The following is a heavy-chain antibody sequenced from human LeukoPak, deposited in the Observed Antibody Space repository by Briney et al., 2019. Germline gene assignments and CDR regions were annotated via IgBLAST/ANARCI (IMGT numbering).Heavy chain of an antibody. D-gene: IGHD6-13*01. CDR3: ARPVRPGIAAAGNFFDY. Sequence: KPGESLKISCKGSGYSFTSYWIGWVRQMPGKGPEWMGIIYPGDSDTRYSPSFQGQVTISADKSISTAYLQWSSLKASDTAMYYCARPVRPGIAAAGNFFDYWGQGTLVTVSS. V-gene: IGHV5-51*01. CDR1: GYSFTSYW. J-gene: IGHJ4*02. CDR2: IYPGDSDT.